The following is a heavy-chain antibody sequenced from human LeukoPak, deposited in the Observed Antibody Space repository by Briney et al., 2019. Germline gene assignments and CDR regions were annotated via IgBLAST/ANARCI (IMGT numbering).Heavy chain of an antibody. V-gene: IGHV3-30-3*01. Sequence: GGSLRLSCAASGFTFSSYATYWVRQAPGKGLEWVAVISYDGSNKYYADSVKGRFTISRDNSKNTLYLQMNSLRAEDTAVYYCAALQLWFLGSWGQGTLVTVSS. J-gene: IGHJ5*02. D-gene: IGHD5-18*01. CDR3: AALQLWFLGS. CDR2: ISYDGSNK. CDR1: GFTFSSYA.